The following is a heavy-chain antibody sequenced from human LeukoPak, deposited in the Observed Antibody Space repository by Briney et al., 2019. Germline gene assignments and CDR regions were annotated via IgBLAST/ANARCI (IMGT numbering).Heavy chain of an antibody. CDR2: ISWDGGST. D-gene: IGHD3-3*01. V-gene: IGHV3-43*01. Sequence: QAGGSLRLSCAASGFTFDDYNMHWVRQAPGKGLEWVSLISWDGGSTYYADSVKGRFTISRDNSKNSLYLQMNSLRTEDTALYYCAKDFWSGYSFFDYWGQGTLVTVSS. J-gene: IGHJ4*02. CDR1: GFTFDDYN. CDR3: AKDFWSGYSFFDY.